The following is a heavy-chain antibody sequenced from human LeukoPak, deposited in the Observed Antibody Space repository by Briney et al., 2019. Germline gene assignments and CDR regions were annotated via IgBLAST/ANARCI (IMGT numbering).Heavy chain of an antibody. CDR2: IYYSGST. Sequence: SETLSLTCTVSGGSISSYYLSWIRQPPGQGLEWIGYIYYSGSTNYNPSLKSRVTISVDTSKNQFSLKLSSVTAADTAVYYCARGGMAAFYWGQGTLVTVSS. V-gene: IGHV4-59*01. CDR3: ARGGMAAFY. CDR1: GGSISSYY. D-gene: IGHD5-24*01. J-gene: IGHJ4*02.